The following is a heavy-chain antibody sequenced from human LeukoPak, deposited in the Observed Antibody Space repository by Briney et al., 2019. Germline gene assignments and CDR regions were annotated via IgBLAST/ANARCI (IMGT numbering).Heavy chain of an antibody. J-gene: IGHJ4*02. CDR1: GDSISSGSYY. Sequence: ASETLSLTCTVSGDSISSGSYYWSWIRQPAGKGLEWIGRIHTSGSTNYNPSLKGRVTISADTSKNQFSLKLSSVTAADTAVYYCARGVTYYYDSSGYLYWGQGTLVTVSS. V-gene: IGHV4-61*02. D-gene: IGHD3-22*01. CDR2: IHTSGST. CDR3: ARGVTYYYDSSGYLY.